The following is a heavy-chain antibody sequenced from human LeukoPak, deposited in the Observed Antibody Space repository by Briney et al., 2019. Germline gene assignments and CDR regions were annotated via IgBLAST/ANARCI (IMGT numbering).Heavy chain of an antibody. D-gene: IGHD3-10*01. J-gene: IGHJ4*02. CDR2: ISAYNGNT. Sequence: ASVKVSCKASGYTFTSYGISWVRQAPGQGLEWMGWISAYNGNTNYAQKLQGRVTMTTNTSTSTAYMELRSLRSDDTAVYYCASCYGSGNYCYFDYWGQGTLVTVSS. CDR3: ASCYGSGNYCYFDY. V-gene: IGHV1-18*01. CDR1: GYTFTSYG.